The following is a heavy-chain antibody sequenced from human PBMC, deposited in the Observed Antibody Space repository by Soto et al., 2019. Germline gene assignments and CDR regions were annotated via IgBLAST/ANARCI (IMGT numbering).Heavy chain of an antibody. CDR3: AARXXXTXDRDPRDY. CDR2: IIPILGIA. V-gene: IGHV1-69*02. CDR1: GGTFSSYT. J-gene: IGHJ4*02. Sequence: QVQLVQSGAEVKKPGSSVKVSCKASGGTFSSYTISWVRQAPGQGLEWMGRIIPILGIANYAQKFQGRVTITADKSTSTAYMELSSLRSEDTAVYYCAARXXXTXDRDPRDYWGQGTLVTVSS.